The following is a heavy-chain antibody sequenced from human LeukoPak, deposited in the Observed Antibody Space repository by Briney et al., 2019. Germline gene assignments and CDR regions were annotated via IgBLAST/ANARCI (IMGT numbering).Heavy chain of an antibody. CDR2: INHSGST. Sequence: PSETLSLTRAVYGGSFSGYYWSWIRQPPGKGLEWIGEINHSGSTNYNPSLKSRVTISVDTSKNQFSLKLSSVTAADTAVYYCLTYYYDSSGYVFDYWGQGTLVTVSS. CDR1: GGSFSGYY. J-gene: IGHJ4*02. CDR3: LTYYYDSSGYVFDY. D-gene: IGHD3-22*01. V-gene: IGHV4-34*01.